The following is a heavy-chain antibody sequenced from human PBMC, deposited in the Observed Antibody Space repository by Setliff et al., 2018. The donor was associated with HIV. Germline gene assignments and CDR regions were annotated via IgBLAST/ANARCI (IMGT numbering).Heavy chain of an antibody. D-gene: IGHD4-17*01. V-gene: IGHV4-4*08. J-gene: IGHJ6*03. CDR1: GDSISGFF. CDR3: ARSRGGTTRGYMDV. CDR2: IFTNEFI. Sequence: KPSETLSLTCNVSGDSISGFFWSWIRQPPGKTLEWIGSIFTNEFIYYNPSLKSRVTISADTSNTQFSLKLSSVTAADTAVYFCARSRGGTTRGYMDVWGKGTAVTVSS.